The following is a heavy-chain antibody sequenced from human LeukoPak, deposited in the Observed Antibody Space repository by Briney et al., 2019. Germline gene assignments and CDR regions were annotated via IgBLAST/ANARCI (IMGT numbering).Heavy chain of an antibody. CDR1: GYTFTSYG. Sequence: ASVKVSCKASGYTFTSYGISWVRQAPGQGLEWMGWISAYNGNTNYAQKLQGRVTMTTDTSTSTAYMELRSLRSDDTAVYYCAIGRSDYGDPRGYHYYYGMDVWGQGTTVTVSS. CDR3: AIGRSDYGDPRGYHYYYGMDV. V-gene: IGHV1-18*01. J-gene: IGHJ6*02. CDR2: ISAYNGNT. D-gene: IGHD4-17*01.